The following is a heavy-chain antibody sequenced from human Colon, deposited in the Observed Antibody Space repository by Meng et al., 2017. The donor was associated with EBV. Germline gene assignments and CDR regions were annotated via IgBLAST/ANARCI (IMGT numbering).Heavy chain of an antibody. J-gene: IGHJ4*02. CDR2: IYHSRTT. D-gene: IGHD4-17*01. V-gene: IGHV4-4*02. Sequence: AQLQESGPGLVKPSGPLSLPCAVSGDSISNNWWSWVRQPPGKGLEWIGEIYHSRTTNYNPSLRSRVTISVDKSKNQFSLQLTSVTAADTAVYYCARNGDYNPGLYWGQGTLVTVSS. CDR3: ARNGDYNPGLY. CDR1: GDSISNNW.